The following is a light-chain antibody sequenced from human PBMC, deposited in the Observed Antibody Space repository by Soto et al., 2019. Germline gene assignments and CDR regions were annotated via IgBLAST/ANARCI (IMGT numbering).Light chain of an antibody. CDR2: EVS. J-gene: IGLJ2*01. V-gene: IGLV2-14*01. CDR3: SSYTSISTLVV. CDR1: SSDVGGYNY. Sequence: QSALTQPASVSGSPGQSITISCTGTSSDVGGYNYVSWYQQHPGKAPKLMIYEVSNRPSGVSNRFSGSKSGNTASLTISGLQAEDEAHYSCSSYTSISTLVVFGGGTKLTVL.